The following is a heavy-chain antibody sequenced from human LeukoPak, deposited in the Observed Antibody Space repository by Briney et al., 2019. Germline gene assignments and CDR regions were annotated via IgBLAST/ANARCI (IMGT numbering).Heavy chain of an antibody. Sequence: ASVKVSFKASGYTFTSYGISWVRQAPGQGLEWMGWISAYNGNTNYAQKLQGRVTMTTDTSTSTAYMELRSLRSDDTAVYYCARGPNLNSGSYYTVYYYYGMDVWGQGTTVTVSS. D-gene: IGHD1-26*01. CDR1: GYTFTSYG. CDR3: ARGPNLNSGSYYTVYYYYGMDV. V-gene: IGHV1-18*01. CDR2: ISAYNGNT. J-gene: IGHJ6*02.